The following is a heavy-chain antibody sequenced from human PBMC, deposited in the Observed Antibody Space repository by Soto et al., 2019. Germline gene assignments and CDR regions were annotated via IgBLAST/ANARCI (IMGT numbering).Heavy chain of an antibody. CDR3: ARQSTVITPLWFDP. J-gene: IGHJ5*02. D-gene: IGHD4-17*01. Sequence: QLQLQESGPGLVKSSETLSLTCTVSGGSISSSSYYWGWIRQPPGKGLEWIGSIYYSGNTYYNSSLKSRVTISVDTSRKQFSLKLRSVTAADTAVYYCARQSTVITPLWFDPWGQGTLVIVSS. CDR2: IYYSGNT. V-gene: IGHV4-39*01. CDR1: GGSISSSSYY.